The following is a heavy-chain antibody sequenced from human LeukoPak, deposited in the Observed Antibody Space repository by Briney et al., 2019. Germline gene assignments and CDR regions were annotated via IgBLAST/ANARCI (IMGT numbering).Heavy chain of an antibody. J-gene: IGHJ5*02. D-gene: IGHD2-15*01. CDR1: GYTFTSYG. Sequence: ASVKVSCKASGYTFTSYGISWVRQAPGQGLEWMGWISAYNGNTNYAQKFQGRVTITADKSTSTAYMELSSLRSEDTAVYYCAREYCSGGGCYKRFDPWGQGTLVTVSS. CDR2: ISAYNGNT. CDR3: AREYCSGGGCYKRFDP. V-gene: IGHV1-18*01.